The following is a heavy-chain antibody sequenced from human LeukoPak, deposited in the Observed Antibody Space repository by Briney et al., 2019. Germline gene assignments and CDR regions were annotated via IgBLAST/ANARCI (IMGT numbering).Heavy chain of an antibody. CDR2: ISVSSRNVI. V-gene: IGHV3-48*04. D-gene: IGHD6-19*01. CDR3: AKDVGVAGWGAFDI. Sequence: GGSLRLSCAASGFTFSSYSMNWVRQAPGKGLEWLSYISVSSRNVIDYADSVKGRFTISRDDAKNSLYLQMNSLRAEGTALYYCAKDVGVAGWGAFDIWGQGTMVTVSS. CDR1: GFTFSSYS. J-gene: IGHJ3*02.